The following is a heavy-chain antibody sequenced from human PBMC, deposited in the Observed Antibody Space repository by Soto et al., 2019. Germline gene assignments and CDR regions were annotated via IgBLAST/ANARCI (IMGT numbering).Heavy chain of an antibody. J-gene: IGHJ4*02. CDR3: AGRFGSGRGGYFAY. D-gene: IGHD3-10*01. CDR1: GFSFSNYA. CDR2: ISNDGSNK. Sequence: QVQLVESGGGVVQPGRSLRLSCAVSGFSFSNYAMHWVRQAPGKGLEWVAVISNDGSNKYYADSVKGRFTISRDNSKNTLYLHMNSLRTEDTAVYYCAGRFGSGRGGYFAYWGQGTLVTVSS. V-gene: IGHV3-30-3*01.